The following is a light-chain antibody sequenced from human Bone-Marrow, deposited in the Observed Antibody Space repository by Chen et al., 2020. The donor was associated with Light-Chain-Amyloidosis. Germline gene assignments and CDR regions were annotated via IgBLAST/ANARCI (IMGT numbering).Light chain of an antibody. J-gene: IGLJ3*02. CDR2: DAS. CDR3: QVWDRSSDRPV. Sequence: SYVLTQPSSVSVAPGQTATIACGGNNIGSTSVHWYQQRPGQAPLLVVYDASDRPSGIPERLSGANSGNTATLTISRVEAGDEADYYCQVWDRSSDRPVFGGGTKLTVL. CDR1: NIGSTS. V-gene: IGLV3-21*02.